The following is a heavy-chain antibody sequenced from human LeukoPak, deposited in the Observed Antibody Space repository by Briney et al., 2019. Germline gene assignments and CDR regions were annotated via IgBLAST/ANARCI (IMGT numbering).Heavy chain of an antibody. Sequence: PSETLSLTCAVYGGSFSGYNWSWIRQPPGKGLEWIGEINHSGSTNYNPSLTSRVAISVDTSKNQFSLKLSSVTAADTAVYYCARYGRTMIVVARRGWFDTWGQGTLVTVSS. J-gene: IGHJ5*02. CDR1: GGSFSGYN. CDR3: ARYGRTMIVVARRGWFDT. CDR2: INHSGST. D-gene: IGHD3-22*01. V-gene: IGHV4-34*01.